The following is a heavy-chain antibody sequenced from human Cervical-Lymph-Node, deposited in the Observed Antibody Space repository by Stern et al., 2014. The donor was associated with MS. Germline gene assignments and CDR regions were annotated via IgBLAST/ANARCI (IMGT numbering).Heavy chain of an antibody. CDR3: ARDFSARALGVLPY. V-gene: IGHV1-46*01. CDR2: INPNGGST. J-gene: IGHJ4*02. Sequence: VQLVESGAEVKKPGASVKVSCKASGYTFTTYYMHWVRQAPGQGLEWMGIINPNGGSTDYAQRFKGRVTMTMDTSTSTVYMELSSLRSEDTAVYYCARDFSARALGVLPYWGQGTLVTVSS. CDR1: GYTFTTYY. D-gene: IGHD6-25*01.